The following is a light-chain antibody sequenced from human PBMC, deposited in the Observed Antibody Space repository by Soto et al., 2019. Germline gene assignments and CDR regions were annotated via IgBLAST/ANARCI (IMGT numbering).Light chain of an antibody. CDR3: QQYGSSQWT. CDR1: QSVSSSY. J-gene: IGKJ1*01. Sequence: EIVLTQSPGTLSLSPGERATLSCRASQSVSSSYLAWYQQKPGQAPRLLIYGVSSRATGIPDRFSGSGSGTDFPLTITRLEPEDFAVYYCQQYGSSQWTFGQGTKVEI. CDR2: GVS. V-gene: IGKV3-20*01.